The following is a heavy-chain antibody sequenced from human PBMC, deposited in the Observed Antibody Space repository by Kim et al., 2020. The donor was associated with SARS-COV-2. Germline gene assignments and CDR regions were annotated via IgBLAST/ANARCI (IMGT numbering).Heavy chain of an antibody. CDR1: GFTFDDYA. J-gene: IGHJ6*02. CDR2: ISWDGGST. CDR3: AKDIGSDYCSSTSCYPPHYYGMDV. V-gene: IGHV3-43D*03. D-gene: IGHD2-2*01. Sequence: GASLRLSCAASGFTFDDYAMHWVRQAPGKGLEWVSLISWDGGSTYYADSVKGRFTISRDNSKNSLYLQMNSLRAEDTALYYCAKDIGSDYCSSTSCYPPHYYGMDVWGQGTTVTVSS.